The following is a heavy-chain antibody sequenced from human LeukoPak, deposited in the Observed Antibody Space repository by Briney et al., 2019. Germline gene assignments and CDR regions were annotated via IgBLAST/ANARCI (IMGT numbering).Heavy chain of an antibody. Sequence: GGSLRLSCAASGFTFSSYGMHWVRQAPGKGLEWVAVISYDGSNKYYADSVKGRFTISRDNSKNTLYLQMNSLRAEDTAVYYCAKDSPTVTTSMGEAFDIWGQGKMVTVSS. CDR1: GFTFSSYG. J-gene: IGHJ3*02. CDR3: AKDSPTVTTSMGEAFDI. CDR2: ISYDGSNK. D-gene: IGHD4-17*01. V-gene: IGHV3-30*18.